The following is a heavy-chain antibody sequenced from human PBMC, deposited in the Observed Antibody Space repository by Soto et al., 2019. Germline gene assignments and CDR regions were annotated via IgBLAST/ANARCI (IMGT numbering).Heavy chain of an antibody. CDR2: ISYDGSNK. D-gene: IGHD6-19*01. V-gene: IGHV3-30*03. CDR3: ATIKVPYSSGWHWFDY. CDR1: GFTFSSYG. J-gene: IGHJ4*02. Sequence: GGSVRLSCAASGFTFSSYGMHWVRQAPGKGLEWVAVISYDGSNKYYADSVKGRFTISRDNSKNTLYLQMNSLRAEDTAVYYCATIKVPYSSGWHWFDYWGQGTLVTVSS.